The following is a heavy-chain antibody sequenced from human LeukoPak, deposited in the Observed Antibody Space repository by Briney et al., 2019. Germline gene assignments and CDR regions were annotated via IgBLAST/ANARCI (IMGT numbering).Heavy chain of an antibody. CDR1: GFTFSSYA. Sequence: GGSLRLSCAASGFTFSSYAMSWVRQAPGKGLEWVSAISGSGGSTYYADSVKGRFTISRDNSKNTPYLQMNSLRAEDTAVYYCAKNPIVVVPAAYPNWFDPWGQGTLVTVSS. CDR3: AKNPIVVVPAAYPNWFDP. V-gene: IGHV3-23*01. J-gene: IGHJ5*02. D-gene: IGHD2-2*01. CDR2: ISGSGGST.